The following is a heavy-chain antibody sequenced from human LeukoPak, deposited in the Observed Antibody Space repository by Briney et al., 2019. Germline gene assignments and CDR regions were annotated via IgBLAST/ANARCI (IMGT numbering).Heavy chain of an antibody. CDR1: GYTFTSYG. CDR3: ARDLFLGYCSSTSCNDNWFDP. J-gene: IGHJ5*02. CDR2: ISAYNGNT. D-gene: IGHD2-2*01. Sequence: ASVKVSCKASGYTFTSYGISWVRQAPGQGLEWMGWISAYNGNTNYAQKLQGRVTMTTDTSTSTAYMELRSLRPDDTAVYYCARDLFLGYCSSTSCNDNWFDPWGQGTLVTVSS. V-gene: IGHV1-18*04.